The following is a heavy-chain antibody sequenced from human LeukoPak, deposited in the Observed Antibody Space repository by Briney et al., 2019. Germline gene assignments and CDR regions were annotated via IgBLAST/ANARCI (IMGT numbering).Heavy chain of an antibody. CDR1: GGSIGTYY. V-gene: IGHV4-4*07. CDR3: ARDTYYDILAGRTVAIH. D-gene: IGHD3-9*01. J-gene: IGHJ4*02. CDR2: ISTSGST. Sequence: SETLSPTCIVSGGSIGTYYWSWIRQPAGKGLEWIGRISTSGSTDYNPSLKSRVTMSVDTSKNQFSLKLSSVTAADTALYYCARDTYYDILAGRTVAIHWGQGTLVTVSS.